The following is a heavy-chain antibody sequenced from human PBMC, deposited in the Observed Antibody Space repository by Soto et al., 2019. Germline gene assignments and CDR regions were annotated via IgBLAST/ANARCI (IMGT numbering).Heavy chain of an antibody. J-gene: IGHJ5*02. CDR2: ISYDGSNK. Sequence: QVQLVESGGGVVQPGRSLRLSCAASGFTFSNYPMHWVRQAPGKGLEWVAVISYDGSNKHNADSVKGRFTMSRDNSKNTVYLQMNSLRAEDTAVYYCAREEALLGRAYYESSGFHRWGQGTLVTVSS. V-gene: IGHV3-30-3*01. CDR1: GFTFSNYP. D-gene: IGHD3-22*01. CDR3: AREEALLGRAYYESSGFHR.